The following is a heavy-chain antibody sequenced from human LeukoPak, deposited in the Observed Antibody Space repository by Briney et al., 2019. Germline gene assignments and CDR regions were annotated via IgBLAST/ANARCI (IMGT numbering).Heavy chain of an antibody. Sequence: ASVKVSCKASGYTLTGYYLHWVRQAPRQGVEWMGWINPNSGDTTFAQKFQGRVTMTRDTSISTAYMELSRLRSDDTAVYYCARGSIVVVPAASVFDPWGQGTLVTVSS. D-gene: IGHD2-2*01. CDR1: GYTLTGYY. J-gene: IGHJ5*02. V-gene: IGHV1-2*02. CDR3: ARGSIVVVPAASVFDP. CDR2: INPNSGDT.